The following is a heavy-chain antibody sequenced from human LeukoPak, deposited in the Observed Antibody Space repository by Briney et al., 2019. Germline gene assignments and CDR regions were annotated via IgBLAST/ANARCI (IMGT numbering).Heavy chain of an antibody. CDR2: IYYSGST. Sequence: SETLSLTCTVSGGSISSGDYYWSWIRQPPGKGLEWIGYIYYSGSTYYNPSLKSRVTISVDTSKNQFSLKLSSVTAANTAVYYCAREYWVRLPAVLGARYYYYYYYMDVWGKGTTFTVSS. J-gene: IGHJ6*03. V-gene: IGHV4-30-4*08. CDR1: GGSISSGDYY. D-gene: IGHD2-2*01. CDR3: AREYWVRLPAVLGARYYYYYYYMDV.